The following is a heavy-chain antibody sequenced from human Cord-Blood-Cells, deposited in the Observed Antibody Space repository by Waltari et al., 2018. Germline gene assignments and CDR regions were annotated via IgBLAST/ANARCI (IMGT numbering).Heavy chain of an antibody. D-gene: IGHD6-6*01. CDR2: IIPIFGTA. CDR3: ARDSEYSSSFDY. CDR1: GGTFSSYA. Sequence: ASGGTFSSYAISWVRQAPGQGLEWMGGIIPIFGTANYAQKFQGRVTITADESTSTAYMELSSLRSEDTAVYYCARDSEYSSSFDYRGQGTLVTVSS. J-gene: IGHJ4*02. V-gene: IGHV1-69*01.